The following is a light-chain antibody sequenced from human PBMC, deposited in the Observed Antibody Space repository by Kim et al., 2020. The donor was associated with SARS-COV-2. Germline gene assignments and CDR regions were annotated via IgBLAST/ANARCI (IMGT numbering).Light chain of an antibody. J-gene: IGLJ3*02. CDR2: DVS. Sequence: GQSITFSCTGTSSDVGGYNYVSWYQQHPGKAPKLMIYDVSNRPSGVSNRFSGSKSGNTASLTISGLQAEDEADYYCSSYTSSSTLVFGGGTKLTVL. CDR1: SSDVGGYNY. CDR3: SSYTSSSTLV. V-gene: IGLV2-14*03.